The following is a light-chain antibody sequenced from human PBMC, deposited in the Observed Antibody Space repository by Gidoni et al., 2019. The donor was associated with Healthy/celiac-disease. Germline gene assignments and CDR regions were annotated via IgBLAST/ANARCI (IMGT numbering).Light chain of an antibody. V-gene: IGKV1-5*03. Sequence: DIHMTQSPSTLSASVGDRVTITCRASQSISSWLAWYQQKPGKAPKLLNYKASSLESGVPSRFSGSGSGTEFTLTISRLQPDDFATYYCQQYNSYPWTFGQGTKVEIK. J-gene: IGKJ1*01. CDR2: KAS. CDR1: QSISSW. CDR3: QQYNSYPWT.